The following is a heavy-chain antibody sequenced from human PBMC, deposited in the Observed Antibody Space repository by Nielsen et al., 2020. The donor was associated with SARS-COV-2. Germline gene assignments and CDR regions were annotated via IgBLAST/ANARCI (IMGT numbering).Heavy chain of an antibody. J-gene: IGHJ4*02. D-gene: IGHD3-16*02. CDR3: ARDSRITFGGVIVMVY. Sequence: WVRQAPGQRLEWMGWINAGNGNTKYSQKFQGRVTITRDTSASTAYMELSSLRSEDTAVYYCARDSRITFGGVIVMVYWGQGTLVTVSS. CDR2: INAGNGNT. V-gene: IGHV1-3*01.